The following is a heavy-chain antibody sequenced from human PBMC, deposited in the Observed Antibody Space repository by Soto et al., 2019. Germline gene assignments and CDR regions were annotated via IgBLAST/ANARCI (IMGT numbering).Heavy chain of an antibody. Sequence: QVQLQESCPGLLKPSQTLSLTCTVSGGSISSGGYYWSWIRQHPGKGLEWIGYIYYSGSTYYNPAPKSRVTISVYTSKNQVSLKLSSVTAADTAVYYCVRVFGFGGMDVWGQGTTVTVSS. CDR1: GGSISSGGYY. D-gene: IGHD3-10*01. J-gene: IGHJ6*02. CDR2: IYYSGST. V-gene: IGHV4-31*03. CDR3: VRVFGFGGMDV.